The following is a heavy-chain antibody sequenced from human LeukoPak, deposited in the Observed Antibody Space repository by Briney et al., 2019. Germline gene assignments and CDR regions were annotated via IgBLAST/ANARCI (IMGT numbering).Heavy chain of an antibody. CDR3: ARDGWFGDYNWFDP. CDR2: ISSASNTI. D-gene: IGHD3-10*01. J-gene: IGHJ5*02. CDR1: GFTFSSYS. V-gene: IGHV3-48*01. Sequence: GGSPRLSCAASGFTFSSYSMNWVRQAPGKGLEWVSYISSASNTIYYADSVKGRFTISRDNAKNSLYLQMNSLRAEDTAMYYCARDGWFGDYNWFDPWGQGTLVTVSS.